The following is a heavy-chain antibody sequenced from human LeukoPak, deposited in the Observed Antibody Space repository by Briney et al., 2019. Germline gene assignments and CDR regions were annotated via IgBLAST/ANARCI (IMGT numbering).Heavy chain of an antibody. CDR1: GFTFSNYA. CDR2: ISGGTGTP. J-gene: IGHJ4*02. Sequence: GGSLRLSCAASGFTFSNYAMSWVRQAPGKGLEWVSGISGGTGTPYYVDSVKGRFIISRDNSKNTLYLQMTSLRAEDTAVYYCAKDPYGTRYFDYWGQGTLVTVSS. V-gene: IGHV3-23*01. D-gene: IGHD2-2*01. CDR3: AKDPYGTRYFDY.